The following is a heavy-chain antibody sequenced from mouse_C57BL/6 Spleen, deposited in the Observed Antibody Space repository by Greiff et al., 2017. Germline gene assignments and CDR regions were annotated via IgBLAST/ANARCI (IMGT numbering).Heavy chain of an antibody. J-gene: IGHJ4*01. Sequence: VQLVESGAELVRPGTSVKVSCKASGYAFTNYLIEWVKQRPGQGLEWIGVINPGSGGTNYNEKFKGKATLTADKSSSTAYMQLSSLTSEDSAVYFCARADDGYDYAMDYWGQGTSVTVSS. CDR3: ARADDGYDYAMDY. D-gene: IGHD2-3*01. CDR2: INPGSGGT. CDR1: GYAFTNYL. V-gene: IGHV1-54*01.